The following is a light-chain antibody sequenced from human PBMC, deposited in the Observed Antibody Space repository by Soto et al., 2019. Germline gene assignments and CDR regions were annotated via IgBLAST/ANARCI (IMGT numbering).Light chain of an antibody. V-gene: IGLV1-44*01. CDR2: SHD. CDR3: GAWDDSLKGPV. CDR1: SSNIGRNA. J-gene: IGLJ3*02. Sequence: QSVLTQPPSASGTPGQRVTISCSGSSSNIGRNAVNWYQQLPGAAPKLLIYSHDQRPSGVPDRFSGSKSGTSASLAISGLQSEDEADYYCGAWDDSLKGPVFGGGTKLTVL.